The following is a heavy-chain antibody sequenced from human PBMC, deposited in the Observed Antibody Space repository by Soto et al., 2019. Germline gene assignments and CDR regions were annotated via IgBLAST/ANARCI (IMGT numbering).Heavy chain of an antibody. CDR1: GGTFSSYA. J-gene: IGHJ5*02. CDR3: ARDLGGIEYSSSSRFSLFDP. CDR2: IIPIFGTA. Sequence: GASVKVSCKASGGTFSSYAISWVRQAPGQGLEWMGGIIPIFGTANYAQKFQGRVTITADESTSTAYMELSSLRSEDTAVYYCARDLGGIEYSSSSRFSLFDPWGQGTLVTVSS. D-gene: IGHD6-6*01. V-gene: IGHV1-69*13.